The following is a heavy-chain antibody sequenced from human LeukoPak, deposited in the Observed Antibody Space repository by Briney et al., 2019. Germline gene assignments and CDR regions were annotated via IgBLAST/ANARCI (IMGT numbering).Heavy chain of an antibody. CDR1: GFIISSFD. CDR2: IRYDGSDK. D-gene: IGHD3-22*01. V-gene: IGHV3-30*02. Sequence: GGSLRLSCAASGFIISSFDMHWVRQAPGKGLEWVASIRYDGSDKYYADSVKGRFTVSRDNSQNTLYLQMSSLTTEDTAVYYCAKDRGDYFDTSSQSFDSWGQGTLVTVSS. J-gene: IGHJ4*02. CDR3: AKDRGDYFDTSSQSFDS.